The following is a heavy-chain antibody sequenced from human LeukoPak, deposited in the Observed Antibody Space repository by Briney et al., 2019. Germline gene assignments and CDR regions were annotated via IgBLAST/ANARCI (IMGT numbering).Heavy chain of an antibody. V-gene: IGHV4-39*01. D-gene: IGHD2-15*01. Sequence: SETLSLTCTVSGGSIISSDYHWGWVRQPPGKGLEWIATISYSGNTDYNPSLRSRVTISVDTSNNQFSLRLGSVTAADTAVYHCARHCCSGPAKRVFDIWGQGTMVTVSS. J-gene: IGHJ3*02. CDR1: GGSIISSDYH. CDR3: ARHCCSGPAKRVFDI. CDR2: ISYSGNT.